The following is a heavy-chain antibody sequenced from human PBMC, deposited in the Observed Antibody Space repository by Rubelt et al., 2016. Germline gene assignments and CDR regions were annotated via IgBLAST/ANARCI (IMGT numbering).Heavy chain of an antibody. CDR3: AREAYSSSWYVRNWFDP. J-gene: IGHJ5*02. Sequence: QVQLVQSGAEVKKPGASVKVSCKASGYTFTGYYMHWVRQAPGQGLEWMGWINPNSGGTNYAQKFQGRVTMTRETSISTAYMELSRLRSDDTAVYYCAREAYSSSWYVRNWFDPWGQGTLVTVSS. CDR1: GYTFTGYY. V-gene: IGHV1-2*02. D-gene: IGHD6-13*01. CDR2: INPNSGGT.